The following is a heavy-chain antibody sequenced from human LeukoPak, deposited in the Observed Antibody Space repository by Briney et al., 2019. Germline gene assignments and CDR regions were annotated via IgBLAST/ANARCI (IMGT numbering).Heavy chain of an antibody. CDR1: GASISSYY. Sequence: SETLSLTCTVSGASISSYYWSWIRQPPGKGLECLGFIYYRGSTNYNPSLKSRVTISVDTSKNQFSLKLSSVTAADTAVYYCARDSREGASYSSSWYYFDYWGQGTLVTVSS. CDR2: IYYRGST. V-gene: IGHV4-59*01. CDR3: ARDSREGASYSSSWYYFDY. D-gene: IGHD6-13*01. J-gene: IGHJ4*02.